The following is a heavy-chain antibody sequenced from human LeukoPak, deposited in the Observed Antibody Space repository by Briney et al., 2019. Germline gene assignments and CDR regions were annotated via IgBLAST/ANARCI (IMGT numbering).Heavy chain of an antibody. CDR1: GYTFTTYA. CDR2: INTNTGNP. J-gene: IGHJ4*02. D-gene: IGHD4-23*01. CDR3: ARPIYGGNRGVDY. Sequence: ASVKVSCKASGYTFTTYAMNWVRQAPGQGLEWMGWINTNTGNPTYAQGFTGRFVFSLDTSLSTAYLQIRSLKAEDTAVYYCARPIYGGNRGVDYWGQGTLVTVSS. V-gene: IGHV7-4-1*02.